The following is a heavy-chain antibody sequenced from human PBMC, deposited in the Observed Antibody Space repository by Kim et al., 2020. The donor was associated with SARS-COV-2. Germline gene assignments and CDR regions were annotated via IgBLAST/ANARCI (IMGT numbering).Heavy chain of an antibody. D-gene: IGHD3-22*01. CDR3: AKARGVIVVVITPDY. Sequence: DSVQGRFTISRDDSKNTLYLQMNSLGAEDTAVYYCAKARGVIVVVITPDYWGQGTLVTVSS. V-gene: IGHV3-23*01. J-gene: IGHJ4*02.